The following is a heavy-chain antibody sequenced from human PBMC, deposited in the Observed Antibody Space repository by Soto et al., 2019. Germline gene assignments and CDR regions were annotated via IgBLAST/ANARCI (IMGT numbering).Heavy chain of an antibody. CDR1: GYTFTSYA. J-gene: IGHJ6*02. CDR3: ARGGRIVDTGIGYYYYHAMDV. CDR2: FNPTGDTA. V-gene: IGHV1-46*01. Sequence: ASVKVSCKASGYTFTSYAITWVRQAPGQGLEWMGIFNPTGDTASYAQKLQGRVTMTRDTSTGTAYMELGSLRSEDTAVYYCARGGRIVDTGIGYYYYHAMDVWGQGTTVTVSS. D-gene: IGHD5-18*01.